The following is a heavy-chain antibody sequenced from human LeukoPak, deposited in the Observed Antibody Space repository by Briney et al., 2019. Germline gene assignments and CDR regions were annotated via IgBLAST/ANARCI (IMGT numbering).Heavy chain of an antibody. V-gene: IGHV4-38-2*02. CDR2: IYRSGST. Sequence: PSETLSLTCTVSGYSINGGYYWVWIRQPPGKGLEWIGSIYRSGSTNYNPSLKSRVTISVDTSKNQFSLKVSSVTAADTAVYYCARGDCSGSICYSPMDVWGTGTTVTVSS. CDR3: ARGDCSGSICYSPMDV. CDR1: GYSINGGYY. D-gene: IGHD2-21*01. J-gene: IGHJ6*03.